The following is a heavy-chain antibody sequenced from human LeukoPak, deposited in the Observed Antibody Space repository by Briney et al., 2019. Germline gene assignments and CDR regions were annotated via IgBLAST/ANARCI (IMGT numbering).Heavy chain of an antibody. CDR1: GYTFTSYD. CDR2: MDPNSGNT. Sequence: ASVKDSCKASGYTFTSYDINWVRQATGQGLEWMGWMDPNSGNTGYAQKFQGRVTMTRNTSISTAYMELSSLRSEDTAVYYCARMVLPRFVAYYYDSSGSIGDWGQGTLVTVSS. J-gene: IGHJ4*02. V-gene: IGHV1-8*01. D-gene: IGHD3-22*01. CDR3: ARMVLPRFVAYYYDSSGSIGD.